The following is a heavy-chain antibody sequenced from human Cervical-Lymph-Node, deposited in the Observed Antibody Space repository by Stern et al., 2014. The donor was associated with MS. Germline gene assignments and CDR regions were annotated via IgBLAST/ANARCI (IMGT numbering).Heavy chain of an antibody. CDR1: GYTFTDYW. J-gene: IGHJ4*02. Sequence: EVQLVQSGAEVRKPGQSLTISCNISGYTFTDYWIALVRQMPGKGLEWMGAIFPGASDTRYSPSFQGHVTISVDTSINTAYLQWSDLRASDTAMYYCARPHSPGWSYYFDFWGQGTLVAVSS. V-gene: IGHV5-51*01. CDR2: IFPGASDT. CDR3: ARPHSPGWSYYFDF. D-gene: IGHD6-19*01.